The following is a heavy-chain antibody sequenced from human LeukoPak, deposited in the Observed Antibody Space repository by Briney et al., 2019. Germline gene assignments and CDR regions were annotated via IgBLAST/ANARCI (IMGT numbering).Heavy chain of an antibody. Sequence: PGGSLRLSCAASGFTFSSYWMHWVRQAPGKGLVWVSRINSDGSSTSYADSVKGRFTISRDNAKNTLYLQMNSLRAEDTAVYYCARDGIAVAGRYYFDYWGQGTLVTVSS. CDR3: ARDGIAVAGRYYFDY. CDR2: INSDGSST. J-gene: IGHJ4*02. D-gene: IGHD6-19*01. V-gene: IGHV3-74*01. CDR1: GFTFSSYW.